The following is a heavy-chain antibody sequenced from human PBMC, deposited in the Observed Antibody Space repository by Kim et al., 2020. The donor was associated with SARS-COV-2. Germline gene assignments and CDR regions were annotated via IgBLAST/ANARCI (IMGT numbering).Heavy chain of an antibody. CDR1: GGSISSSNW. V-gene: IGHV4-4*02. Sequence: SETLSLTCAVSGGSISSSNWWSWVRQPPGKGLEWIWEIYHSGSTNYNPSLKSRVTISVDKSKNQFSLKLSSVTAADTAVYYCAREGVVTSTDAFDIWGQGTMVTVSS. J-gene: IGHJ3*02. CDR3: AREGVVTSTDAFDI. CDR2: IYHSGST. D-gene: IGHD2-21*02.